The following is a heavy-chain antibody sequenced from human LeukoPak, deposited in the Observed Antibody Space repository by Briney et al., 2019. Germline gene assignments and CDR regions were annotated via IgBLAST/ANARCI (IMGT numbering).Heavy chain of an antibody. CDR1: AFTFSSNY. CDR3: ARDVIDGPAGVDY. D-gene: IGHD2/OR15-2a*01. Sequence: GSLRLSCAASAFTFSSNYMSWVRQAPGKGLEWVSVIYSGGSTYYADSVKGRFTISRDNSKNTLYLQMNSLRAEDTAVYYCARDVIDGPAGVDYWGQGTLVTVSS. V-gene: IGHV3-66*02. CDR2: IYSGGST. J-gene: IGHJ4*02.